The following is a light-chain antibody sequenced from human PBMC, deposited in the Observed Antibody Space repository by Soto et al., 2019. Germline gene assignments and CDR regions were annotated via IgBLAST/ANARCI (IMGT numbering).Light chain of an antibody. J-gene: IGLJ1*01. CDR1: RSNIGAGYD. V-gene: IGLV1-40*01. CDR3: QSYDDSLSGSGV. CDR2: SFN. Sequence: QSVLTQPPSGSGAPGQTVTISCTGSRSNIGAGYDIHWYQFLPGTAPKLLIYSFNKRPSGIPDRFSGSKSGTSASLAITGLQPEDEADYYCQSYDDSLSGSGVFGTGTKVTVL.